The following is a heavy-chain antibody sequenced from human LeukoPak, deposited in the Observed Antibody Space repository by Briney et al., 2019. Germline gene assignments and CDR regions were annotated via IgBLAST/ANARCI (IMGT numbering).Heavy chain of an antibody. CDR1: GFTFSSYA. CDR2: ISNSDDGR. D-gene: IGHD1-7*01. V-gene: IGHV3-23*01. J-gene: IGHJ3*01. Sequence: GGSLRLSCAASGFTFSSYAMSWVRQAPGKGLEWVSAISNSDDGRYYADSAKGRFTISRDNSKNTLYLQMNSLRTEDTAVYYCARRTFPNDAFDVWGQGTVVTVSS. CDR3: ARRTFPNDAFDV.